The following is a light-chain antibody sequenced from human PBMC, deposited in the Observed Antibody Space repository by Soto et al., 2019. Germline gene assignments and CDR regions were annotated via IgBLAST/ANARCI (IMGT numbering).Light chain of an antibody. CDR3: QQYGSSPVT. J-gene: IGKJ4*01. CDR2: GAS. Sequence: EIVLTQSPGTLSLSPGEGATLSCRASQSVSSSFLAWYQQKPGQAPRLLIYGASSRATGIPDRFSGSGSGTDVTLTISRLEPEDFAVYYCQQYGSSPVTFGGGTKVEIK. V-gene: IGKV3-20*01. CDR1: QSVSSSF.